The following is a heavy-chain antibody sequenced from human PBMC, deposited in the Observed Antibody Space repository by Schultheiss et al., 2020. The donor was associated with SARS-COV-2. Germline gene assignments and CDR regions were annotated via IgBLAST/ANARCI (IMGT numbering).Heavy chain of an antibody. CDR1: GFTVSRNY. D-gene: IGHD3-16*01. Sequence: GGSLRLSCAASGFTVSRNYMSWVRQAPGKGLEWVSSIYQGGGTFYADSMRGRFAISRDNFKNTLYLQMNSLRVEDTAVYYCAKDWGYWGLGTLVTVSS. CDR2: IYQGGGT. V-gene: IGHV3-53*01. CDR3: AKDWGY. J-gene: IGHJ4*02.